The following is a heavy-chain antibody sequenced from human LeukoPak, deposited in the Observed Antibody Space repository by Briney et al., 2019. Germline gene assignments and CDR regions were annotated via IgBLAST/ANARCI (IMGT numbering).Heavy chain of an antibody. D-gene: IGHD4-17*01. J-gene: IGHJ4*02. CDR3: ARENDYGDLRFDY. CDR2: IYYSGST. Sequence: SQTLSLTCSVSGDSISSGYYYWSWIRQPPGKGLEWIGYIYYSGSTNYNPSLKSRVTISVDTSKNQFSLKLSSVTAADTAVYYCARENDYGDLRFDYWGQGTLVTVSS. CDR1: GDSISSGYYY. V-gene: IGHV4-61*01.